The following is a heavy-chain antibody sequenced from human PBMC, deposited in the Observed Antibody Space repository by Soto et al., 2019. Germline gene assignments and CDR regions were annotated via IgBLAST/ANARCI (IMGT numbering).Heavy chain of an antibody. CDR2: IDYSGNI. D-gene: IGHD3-10*01. CDR3: ARHIHNQGFGYCFDP. CDR1: GGSITSSGSA. V-gene: IGHV4-39*01. Sequence: QLQLQESGPGLVKPSETLSLTCNASGGSITSSGSAWGWIRQSPGKGLEWIGTIDYSGNIYYTPSLKRSMTISVDTSKNQISLKPSSVSAADTAVYYCARHIHNQGFGYCFDPWGQGTVVTVS. J-gene: IGHJ5*02.